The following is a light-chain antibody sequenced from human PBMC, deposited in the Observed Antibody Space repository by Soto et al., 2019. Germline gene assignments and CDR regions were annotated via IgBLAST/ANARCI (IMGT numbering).Light chain of an antibody. J-gene: IGKJ1*01. V-gene: IGKV3-15*01. CDR1: QSVSSN. CDR2: GAS. Sequence: EIVMTQSPATLSVSPGERATLSCRASQSVSSNLAWYQQKPGQAPRLLIYGASTRATGIPARFSGSGSGTEFTLTISSLQSEDFAVYYCQQYNNWRGTFGQGTKVHI. CDR3: QQYNNWRGT.